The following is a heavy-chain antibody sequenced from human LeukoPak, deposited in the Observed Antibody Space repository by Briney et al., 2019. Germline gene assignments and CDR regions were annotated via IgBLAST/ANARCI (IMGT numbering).Heavy chain of an antibody. CDR1: GFTFSSYS. D-gene: IGHD5-24*01. J-gene: IGHJ4*02. Sequence: GGSLRLSCAASGFTFSSYSMNWVRQAPGKGLEWVSSISSSSSYIYYADSVKGRFTISRDNAKNSLYLQMNSLRAEDTAVYYCARDAGANVGRWLLLNGPYFDYWGQGTLVTVSS. CDR2: ISSSSSYI. V-gene: IGHV3-21*01. CDR3: ARDAGANVGRWLLLNGPYFDY.